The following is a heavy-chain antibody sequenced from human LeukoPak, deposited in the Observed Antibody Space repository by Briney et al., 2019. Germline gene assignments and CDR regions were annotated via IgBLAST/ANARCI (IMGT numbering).Heavy chain of an antibody. J-gene: IGHJ4*02. CDR2: IRSKANSYAT. Sequence: GSLRLSCAASRFTFSGSAIDWVRQASCKGLEWDGRIRSKANSYATAYAASVKGRFTISRDDSKNTAYLQMNSLKTEDTAAYYCTITLTAATENWGQGTLVTVSS. CDR3: TITLTAATEN. D-gene: IGHD2-15*01. V-gene: IGHV3-73*01. CDR1: RFTFSGSA.